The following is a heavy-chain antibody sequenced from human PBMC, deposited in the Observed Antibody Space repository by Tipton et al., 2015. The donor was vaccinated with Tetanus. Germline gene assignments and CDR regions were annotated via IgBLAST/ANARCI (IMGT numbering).Heavy chain of an antibody. Sequence: TLSLTCTVSGGSLRSGDHYWSWIRQPPGKGLEWLAYISAGGSTNSNYSLKSRVTISVDTSKNQFSLRLRSVAAADTAVYYCARGGRDAYNNPLGAFDVWGRGTTVTVSS. CDR3: ARGGRDAYNNPLGAFDV. D-gene: IGHD5-24*01. V-gene: IGHV4-61*08. J-gene: IGHJ3*01. CDR1: GGSLRSGDHY. CDR2: ISAGGST.